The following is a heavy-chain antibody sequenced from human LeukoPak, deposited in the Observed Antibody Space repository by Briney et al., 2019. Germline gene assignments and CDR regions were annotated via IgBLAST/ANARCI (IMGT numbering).Heavy chain of an antibody. V-gene: IGHV3-23*01. Sequence: GGSLRLSCAASGFTFDVSAMNWVRQAPGKGLEGVSVSGNAGDTYYADSVKGRFTISRDNSKKMLFLQMTSLRAEDTAVYYCAKKTPGNYPYDYWGQGTLVTVSP. CDR1: GFTFDVSA. D-gene: IGHD3-22*01. J-gene: IGHJ4*02. CDR3: AKKTPGNYPYDY. CDR2: SGNAGDT.